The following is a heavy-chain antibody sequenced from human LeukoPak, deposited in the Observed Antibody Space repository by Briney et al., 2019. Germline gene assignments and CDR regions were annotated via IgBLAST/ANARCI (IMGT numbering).Heavy chain of an antibody. V-gene: IGHV3-11*04. J-gene: IGHJ3*02. CDR3: ARETTYYDSWSGPLQNAFDI. D-gene: IGHD3-3*01. CDR1: GFTFSDYY. Sequence: GGSLRLSCAASGFTFSDYYMSWIRQAPGKGLEWVSYISSSGSTIYYADSVKSRFTISRDNAKNSLYLQMNSLRAEDTAVYYCARETTYYDSWSGPLQNAFDIWGQGTMVTVSS. CDR2: ISSSGSTI.